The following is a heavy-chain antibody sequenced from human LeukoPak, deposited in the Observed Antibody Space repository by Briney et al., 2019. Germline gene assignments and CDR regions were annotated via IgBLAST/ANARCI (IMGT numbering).Heavy chain of an antibody. CDR3: ATGGIAVAQWDAFDI. V-gene: IGHV1-69-2*01. D-gene: IGHD6-19*01. J-gene: IGHJ3*02. CDR2: VDPEDGET. CDR1: GYTFTDYY. Sequence: ASVKVSCKVSGYTFTDYYMHWLQQAPGKGLEWMGLVDPEDGETIYAEKFQGRVTITADTSTDTAYMELSSLRSEDTAVYYCATGGIAVAQWDAFDIWGQGTMVTVSS.